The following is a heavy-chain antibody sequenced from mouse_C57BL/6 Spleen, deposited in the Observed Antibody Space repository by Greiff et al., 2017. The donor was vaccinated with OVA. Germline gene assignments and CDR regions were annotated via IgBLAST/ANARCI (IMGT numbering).Heavy chain of an antibody. CDR2: IRNKANGYTT. J-gene: IGHJ1*03. CDR3: ARYISSYRYFDV. V-gene: IGHV7-3*01. CDR1: GFTFTDYY. Sequence: EVQLVESGGGLVQPGGSLSLSYAASGFTFTDYYMSWVRQPPGKALEWLGFIRNKANGYTTEYSASVKGRFTISRDNSQSILYLQMNALRAEDSATYYCARYISSYRYFDVWGTGTTVTVSS. D-gene: IGHD1-1*01.